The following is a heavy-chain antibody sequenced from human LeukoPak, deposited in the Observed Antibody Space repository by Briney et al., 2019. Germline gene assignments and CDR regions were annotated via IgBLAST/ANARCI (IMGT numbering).Heavy chain of an antibody. Sequence: GGSLRLSCAVSGFTVRSNYMSWVRQAPGKGLEWVSVIYSGGTTYYADSVKGRFTISRDNSKNTLFLQMNSLRAEDTAVYYCASGDYYDYWGQGTLVTVSS. CDR1: GFTVRSNY. J-gene: IGHJ4*02. D-gene: IGHD2-15*01. V-gene: IGHV3-66*01. CDR3: ASGDYYDY. CDR2: IYSGGTT.